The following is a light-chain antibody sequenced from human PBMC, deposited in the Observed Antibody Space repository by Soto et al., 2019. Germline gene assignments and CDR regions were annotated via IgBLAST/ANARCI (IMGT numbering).Light chain of an antibody. Sequence: IQIPHAPSARAGSGGGRVTIAFPASQSISSYLNWYQQKPGKAPKLLIYAASSLQSGVPSRFSGSGSGTDFTLTISSLQPEDFATYYCQKSYSTPRKCGQGNTGAIK. CDR2: AAS. V-gene: IGKV1-39*01. CDR1: QSISSY. J-gene: IGKJ1*01. CDR3: QKSYSTPRK.